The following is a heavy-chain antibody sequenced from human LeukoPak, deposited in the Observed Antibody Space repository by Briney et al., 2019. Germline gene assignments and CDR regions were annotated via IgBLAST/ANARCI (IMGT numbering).Heavy chain of an antibody. CDR2: ISGSGGST. CDR1: GFTFSSYA. CDR3: AKQIGPMVRYMDV. J-gene: IGHJ6*03. D-gene: IGHD5-18*01. V-gene: IGHV3-23*01. Sequence: GGSLRLSCAASGFTFSSYAMSWVRQASGKGLEWVSAISGSGGSTYYADSVKGRFTISRDNSKNTLYLQMNSLRAEDTAVYYCAKQIGPMVRYMDVWGKGTTVTVSS.